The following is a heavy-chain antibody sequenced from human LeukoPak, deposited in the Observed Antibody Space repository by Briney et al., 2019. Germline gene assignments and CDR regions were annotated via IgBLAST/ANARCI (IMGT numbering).Heavy chain of an antibody. CDR1: GGSFSGYY. V-gene: IGHV4-34*01. CDR2: INHSGST. CDR3: ARTLVVNDAFDI. J-gene: IGHJ3*02. D-gene: IGHD3-22*01. Sequence: DPLETLSLTCAVYGGSFSGYYWSWIRQPPGKGLEWIGEINHSGSTNYNPSLKSRVTISVDTSKNQFSLKLRSVTAADTAVYYCARTLVVNDAFDIWGQGTMVTVSS.